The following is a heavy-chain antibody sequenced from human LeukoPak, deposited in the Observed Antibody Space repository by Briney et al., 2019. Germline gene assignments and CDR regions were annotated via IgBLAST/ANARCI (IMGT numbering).Heavy chain of an antibody. J-gene: IGHJ1*01. CDR1: GFTFSGYS. D-gene: IGHD6-13*01. CDR3: ARSLYSSSWLPAEYFQH. Sequence: AGGSLRLSCAASGFTFSGYSMNWVRQAPGKGLEWVSYISSSSSTIYYADSVKGRFTISRDNAKNSLYLQMNSLRDEDTAVYYCARSLYSSSWLPAEYFQHWGQGTLVTVSS. V-gene: IGHV3-48*02. CDR2: ISSSSSTI.